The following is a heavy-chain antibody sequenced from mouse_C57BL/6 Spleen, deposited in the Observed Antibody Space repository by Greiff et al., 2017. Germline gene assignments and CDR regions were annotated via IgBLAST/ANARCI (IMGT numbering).Heavy chain of an antibody. J-gene: IGHJ1*03. CDR3: ARAFDYYGSSYYWYFDV. V-gene: IGHV5-4*01. Sequence: EVQLVESGGGLVKPGGSLKLSCAASGFTFSSYAMSWVRQTPEKRLEWVATISDGGSYTYYPDNVKGRFTISRANAKNNLYLQMSHLKSEDAAMYYCARAFDYYGSSYYWYFDVWGTGTTVTVSS. D-gene: IGHD1-1*01. CDR1: GFTFSSYA. CDR2: ISDGGSYT.